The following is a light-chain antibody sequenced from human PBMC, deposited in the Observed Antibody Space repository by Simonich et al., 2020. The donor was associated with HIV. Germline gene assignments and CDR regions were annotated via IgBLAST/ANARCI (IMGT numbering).Light chain of an antibody. J-gene: IGKJ1*01. Sequence: EIVMTQPPATLSVSPGKRATLSCKASQIVISKLAWYQQKPGQAPRLLIYGASTRATGVPARFSGTGYGTEFTFTISSLPSEDFADYFCQQYHNWPPTFGQGTKVEIK. V-gene: IGKV3-15*01. CDR2: GAS. CDR3: QQYHNWPPT. CDR1: QIVISK.